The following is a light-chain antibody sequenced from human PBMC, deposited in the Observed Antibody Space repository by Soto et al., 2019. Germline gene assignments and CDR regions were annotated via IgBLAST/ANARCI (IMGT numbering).Light chain of an antibody. V-gene: IGKV3-20*01. Sequence: ETVLTQSPGTVSLSPGERATLSCRASQSVSSYLAWYQQKPGQAPRLLIHDASSRATGIPDRFSGTKSGTDFTLTIRRLEPEDAAVYYCQQYGSSPITFGQGTRLEI. J-gene: IGKJ5*01. CDR3: QQYGSSPIT. CDR1: QSVSSY. CDR2: DAS.